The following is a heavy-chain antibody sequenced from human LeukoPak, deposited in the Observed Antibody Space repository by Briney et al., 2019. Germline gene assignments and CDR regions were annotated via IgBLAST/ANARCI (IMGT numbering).Heavy chain of an antibody. CDR3: ARDRLSGGVMPDDY. CDR1: GGTFSSYA. V-gene: IGHV1-69*01. J-gene: IGHJ4*02. Sequence: SVKVSCKASGGTFSSYAISWVRQAPGQGLEWMGGIIPIFGTANYAQKFQGRVTVTADESTSTAYMELSSLRSEDTAVYYCARDRLSGGVMPDDYWGQGTLVTVSS. CDR2: IIPIFGTA. D-gene: IGHD3-16*01.